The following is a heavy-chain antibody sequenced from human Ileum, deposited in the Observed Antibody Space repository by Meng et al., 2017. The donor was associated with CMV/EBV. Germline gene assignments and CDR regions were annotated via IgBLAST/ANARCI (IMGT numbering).Heavy chain of an antibody. CDR3: VRQGYENYGDYED. CDR1: GAGTISSSDY. D-gene: IGHD4/OR15-4a*01. CDR2: IYASGTT. Sequence: QVVLQAGAAGLVKRSAGMSLLCSVCGAGTISSSDYWSWIRQPAGKGLEWIGGIYASGTTNYNPSLKSRVTMSVDKSKSQFSLKLTSVTAADTAVYYCVRQGYENYGDYEDWGQGTLVTVSS. J-gene: IGHJ4*02. V-gene: IGHV4-61*02.